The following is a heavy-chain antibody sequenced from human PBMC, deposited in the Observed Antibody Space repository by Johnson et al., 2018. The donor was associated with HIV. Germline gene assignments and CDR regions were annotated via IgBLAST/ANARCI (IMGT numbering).Heavy chain of an antibody. CDR1: GFTFSSYA. Sequence: VQLVESGGGLVQPGRSLRLSCAASGFTFSSYAMTWVRQAPGKGLEWVSTISGSGGSTYYADSVKGQFTISRDNSNNTLYLQMNSLRAEDTALYYCARGVGATLPDAFDIWGQGTMVTVSS. D-gene: IGHD1-26*01. CDR3: ARGVGATLPDAFDI. V-gene: IGHV3-23*04. J-gene: IGHJ3*02. CDR2: ISGSGGST.